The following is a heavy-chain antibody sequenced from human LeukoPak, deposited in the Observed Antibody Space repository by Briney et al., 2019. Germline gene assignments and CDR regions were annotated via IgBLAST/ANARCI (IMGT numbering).Heavy chain of an antibody. V-gene: IGHV3-23*01. CDR1: GFTFSGYA. Sequence: GGSLRLSCAASGFTFSGYAMSWVRQAPGKGLEWVSAISGSGGSTYYADSVKGRFTISRDNAKNSLYLQMNSLRAEDTAVYYCAELGITMIGGVWGKGTTVTISS. CDR3: AELGITMIGGV. D-gene: IGHD3-10*02. CDR2: ISGSGGST. J-gene: IGHJ6*04.